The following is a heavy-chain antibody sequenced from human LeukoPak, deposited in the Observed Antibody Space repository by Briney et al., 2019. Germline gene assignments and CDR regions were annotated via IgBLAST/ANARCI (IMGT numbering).Heavy chain of an antibody. CDR1: GFIVTNAW. D-gene: IGHD3-3*02. CDR3: TTGIRGD. Sequence: GGSLRLSCAASGFIVTNAWMNWVRQAPGKGLEWVGRIQSKTDGRKTDYAAPVKGRFTISRDDSKNTLYLQMNSLKTEDTAIYYCTTGIRGDWGQGTLVTVSS. J-gene: IGHJ4*02. CDR2: IQSKTDGRKT. V-gene: IGHV3-15*07.